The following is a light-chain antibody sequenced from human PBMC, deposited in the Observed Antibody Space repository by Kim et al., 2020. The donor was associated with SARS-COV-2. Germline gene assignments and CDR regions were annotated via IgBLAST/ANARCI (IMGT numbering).Light chain of an antibody. CDR1: QNVRTTS. J-gene: IGKJ2*01. Sequence: WSPGERATLSCRASQNVRTTSLAWYQQRPGQAPRLLIYGASNRATGLPDRFSGSGSGTDFTLTISRLEPEDSAVYYCQQYGTSPHTFGQGTKLEI. CDR2: GAS. V-gene: IGKV3-20*01. CDR3: QQYGTSPHT.